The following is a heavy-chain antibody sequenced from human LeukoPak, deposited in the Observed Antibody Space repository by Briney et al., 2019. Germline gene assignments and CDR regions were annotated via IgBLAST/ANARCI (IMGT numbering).Heavy chain of an antibody. CDR2: IYYSGST. CDR1: GGSISSITDY. CDR3: ARTPEVVGWFDP. J-gene: IGHJ5*02. V-gene: IGHV4-39*01. Sequence: SETLSLTSTASGGSISSITDYWGWIRQPPGKGLEWIGSIYYSGSTYYNPSLKSRVTMSVDTPKNQFSLKMSSVTAADTAVYYCARTPEVVGWFDPWGQGTLVTVSS.